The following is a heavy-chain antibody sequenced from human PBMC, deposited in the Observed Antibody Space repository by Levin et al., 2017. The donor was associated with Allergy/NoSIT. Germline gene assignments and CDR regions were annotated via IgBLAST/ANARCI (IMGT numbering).Heavy chain of an antibody. V-gene: IGHV3-7*01. D-gene: IGHD3-3*01. J-gene: IGHJ4*02. CDR1: GFTFSDHY. Sequence: GGSLRLSCVTSGFTFSDHYMDWVRQAPGKGLEWVANIKQDGSEKYYVDSVKGRFTISRDNAKNSLYLQMNSLRAEDTAVYYCARSALVHYDFWSGYFLVFDYWGQGTLVTVSS. CDR2: IKQDGSEK. CDR3: ARSALVHYDFWSGYFLVFDY.